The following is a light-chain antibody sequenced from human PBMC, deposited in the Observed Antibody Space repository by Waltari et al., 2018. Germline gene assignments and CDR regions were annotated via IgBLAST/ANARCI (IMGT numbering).Light chain of an antibody. J-gene: IGLJ3*02. Sequence: QSALTQPAAVSGSPGQSVTISCTGASSDIGRYDLVSWYQQHPGNAPKLVISDVTKRPLGVSDSFSGSKSGDTASLTISGLQFEDEADYYCCSYAGNYIWVFGGGTRLTVL. CDR2: DVT. V-gene: IGLV2-23*02. CDR1: SSDIGRYDL. CDR3: CSYAGNYIWV.